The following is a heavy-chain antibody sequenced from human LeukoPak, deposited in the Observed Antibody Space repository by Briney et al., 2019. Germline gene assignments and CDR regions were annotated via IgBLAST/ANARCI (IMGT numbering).Heavy chain of an antibody. J-gene: IGHJ3*02. D-gene: IGHD2-2*01. CDR1: GYTFISYG. V-gene: IGHV1-18*01. Sequence: ASVKVSCKASGYTFISYGISWVRQAPGQGLEWMGWISAYNGNTNYAQKLQGRVTMTEDTSTDTAYMELSSLRSEDTAVYYCATPDIVVVPAAERAFDIWGQGTMVTVSS. CDR2: ISAYNGNT. CDR3: ATPDIVVVPAAERAFDI.